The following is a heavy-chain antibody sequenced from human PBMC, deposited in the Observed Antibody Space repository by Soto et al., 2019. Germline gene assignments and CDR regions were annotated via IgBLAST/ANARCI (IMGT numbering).Heavy chain of an antibody. CDR1: GFTFSNYA. J-gene: IGHJ4*02. D-gene: IGHD2-21*01. CDR2: ISGSGGTT. Sequence: EVQLLESGGGLVQPGESLRLSCVASGFTFSNYAMSWVRQAPGKGLEWVSGISGSGGTTYYADTVKGRFTISRDNSKNTLFLQMNILRAGDTAVYYGAKDPLHLLTIFDYWGQGALVTVAS. V-gene: IGHV3-23*01. CDR3: AKDPLHLLTIFDY.